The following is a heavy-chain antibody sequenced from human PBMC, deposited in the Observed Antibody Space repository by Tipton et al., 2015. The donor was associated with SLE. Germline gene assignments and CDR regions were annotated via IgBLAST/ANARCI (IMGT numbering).Heavy chain of an antibody. CDR1: GGSISSYY. V-gene: IGHV4-4*07. CDR3: ARDPGSRDGYNLRFDY. Sequence: TLSLTCTVSGGSISSYYWSWIRQPAGKGLEWIGRIYTSGSTNYNPSLKSRVTMSVDTSKNQFSLKLSSVTAADTAVYYCARDPGSRDGYNLRFDYWGQGTLVTVSS. J-gene: IGHJ4*02. CDR2: IYTSGST. D-gene: IGHD5-24*01.